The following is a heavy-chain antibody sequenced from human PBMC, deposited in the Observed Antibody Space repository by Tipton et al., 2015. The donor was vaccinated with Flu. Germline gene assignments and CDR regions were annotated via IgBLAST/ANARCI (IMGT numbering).Heavy chain of an antibody. CDR3: AREYYDILTGYYPNWFDP. Sequence: LRLSCTVSGGSISSSSYYCGWIRQPPGKGLEWIGSIYYSGSTYYNPSLKSRVTISVDTSKNQFSLKLSSVTAADTAVYYCAREYYDILTGYYPNWFDPWGQGTLVTVSS. J-gene: IGHJ5*02. V-gene: IGHV4-39*07. D-gene: IGHD3-9*01. CDR1: GGSISSSSYY. CDR2: IYYSGST.